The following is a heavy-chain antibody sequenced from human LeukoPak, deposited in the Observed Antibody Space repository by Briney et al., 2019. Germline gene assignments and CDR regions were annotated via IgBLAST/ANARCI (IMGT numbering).Heavy chain of an antibody. J-gene: IGHJ6*03. CDR2: ISGSGGSP. D-gene: IGHD4-11*01. V-gene: IGHV3-23*01. CDR3: ATVGSTVTTYYYYYMDV. CDR1: GFTFSNYA. Sequence: GGSLRLSCVASGFTFSNYAMSWVRQAPGKGLEWVSAISGSGGSPYYADSVKGRFTVSRDNSKNTVFLQMNSLRADDTAVYYCATVGSTVTTYYYYYMDVWDKGTTVTVSS.